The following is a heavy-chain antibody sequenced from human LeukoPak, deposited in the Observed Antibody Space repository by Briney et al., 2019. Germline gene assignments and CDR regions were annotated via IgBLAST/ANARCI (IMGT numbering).Heavy chain of an antibody. CDR3: ARVGTPRYCSGGSCYALDY. Sequence: SETLSLTCTVSGGSISSSYWSWIRQPPGKGLEWIGYIYYSGGTIYNPSLKSRVTISVDTSKNQFSLKLSSVTAADTAVYYCARVGTPRYCSGGSCYALDYWGQGTLVTVSS. CDR1: GGSISSSY. V-gene: IGHV4-59*08. CDR2: IYYSGGT. J-gene: IGHJ4*02. D-gene: IGHD2-15*01.